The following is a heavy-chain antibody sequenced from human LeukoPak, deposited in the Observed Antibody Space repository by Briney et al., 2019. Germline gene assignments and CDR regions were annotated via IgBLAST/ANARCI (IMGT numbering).Heavy chain of an antibody. CDR1: GFTFSNYG. V-gene: IGHV3-30*02. CDR3: AKDWSYQGYYYYMDV. CDR2: IRFDGSNE. Sequence: GGSLRLSCAASGFTFSNYGMHWVRQAPGKGLEGVAFIRFDGSNEYYVDSVKGRFTISRDNSKNTLYLQMNSLRPEDTAVYYCAKDWSYQGYYYYMDVWGKGTTVTISS. D-gene: IGHD1-26*01. J-gene: IGHJ6*03.